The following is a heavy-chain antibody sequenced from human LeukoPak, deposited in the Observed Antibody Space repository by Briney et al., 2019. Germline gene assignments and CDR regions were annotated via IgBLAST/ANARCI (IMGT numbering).Heavy chain of an antibody. D-gene: IGHD6-13*01. V-gene: IGHV1-2*02. CDR2: INPNSGGT. CDR1: GYTFTGYY. J-gene: IGHJ6*03. CDR3: ARVPFKPGYSSSWYKGFMDYYYYMDV. Sequence: ASVKVSCKASGYTFTGYYMHWVRQAPGQGLEWMGWINPNSGGTNYAQKFQGRVTMTRDTSISTAYMELSRLRSDDTAVYYCARVPFKPGYSSSWYKGFMDYYYYMDVWGKGTTVTVSS.